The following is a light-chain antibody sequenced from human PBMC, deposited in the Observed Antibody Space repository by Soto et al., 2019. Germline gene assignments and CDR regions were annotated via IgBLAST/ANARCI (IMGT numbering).Light chain of an antibody. J-gene: IGKJ5*01. CDR2: DTS. CDR1: QSVSSY. Sequence: EILMTQSPATLSVSPGERATLSCRASQSVSSYLAWYQQKPGQAPRLLIYDTSNRATGVPARFSGSGSGTDFTLTISSLEPEDCAIYYCQQRQYWPPITFGQGTRLEI. CDR3: QQRQYWPPIT. V-gene: IGKV3-11*01.